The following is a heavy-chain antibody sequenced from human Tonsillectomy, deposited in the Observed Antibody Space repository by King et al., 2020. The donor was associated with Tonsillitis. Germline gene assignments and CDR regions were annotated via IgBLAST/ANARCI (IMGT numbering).Heavy chain of an antibody. CDR3: ARLTTVTTVDY. D-gene: IGHD4-17*01. V-gene: IGHV3-48*04. Sequence: VQLVESGGGLVQPGGSLRLSCVASGLTFSSYSMNWVRQAPGKGLEWVSYIGGSGTTIYYADSVKGRVTISRDNAKNSLYLQMNSLRVEDTAVYYCARLTTVTTVDYWGQGTLVTVSS. CDR1: GLTFSSYS. J-gene: IGHJ4*02. CDR2: IGGSGTTI.